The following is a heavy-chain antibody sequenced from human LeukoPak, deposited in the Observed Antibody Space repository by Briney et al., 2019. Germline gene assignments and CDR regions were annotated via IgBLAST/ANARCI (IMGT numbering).Heavy chain of an antibody. Sequence: GRSLRLSCAASGSTFSSYAMHWVRQAPGKGLEWVAVISYDGSNKYYADSVKGRFTISRDNSKNTLYLQMNSLRAEDTAVYYCARAAVKGSEYFQHWGQGTLVTVSS. V-gene: IGHV3-30-3*01. CDR1: GSTFSSYA. D-gene: IGHD3-16*02. J-gene: IGHJ1*01. CDR3: ARAAVKGSEYFQH. CDR2: ISYDGSNK.